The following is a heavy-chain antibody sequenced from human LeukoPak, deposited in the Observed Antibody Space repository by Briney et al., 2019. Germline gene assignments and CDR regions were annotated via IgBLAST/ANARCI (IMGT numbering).Heavy chain of an antibody. J-gene: IGHJ5*02. CDR1: GGSISSGGYY. CDR3: ARVSDGYCSSTSCYIVGDNWFDP. V-gene: IGHV4-31*03. D-gene: IGHD2-2*02. CDR2: IYYSGST. Sequence: PSETLSLTCTVSGGSISSGGYYWSWIRQHPGKGLEWIGYIYYSGSTYYNPSLKSRVTISVDTSKNQFSLKLSSVTAADTAVYYCARVSDGYCSSTSCYIVGDNWFDPWGQGTLVTVSS.